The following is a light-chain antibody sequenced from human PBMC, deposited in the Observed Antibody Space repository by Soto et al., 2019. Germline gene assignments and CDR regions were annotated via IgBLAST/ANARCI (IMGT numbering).Light chain of an antibody. CDR2: GAS. J-gene: IGKJ5*01. V-gene: IGKV3-20*01. CDR1: QSVISTY. CDR3: QKYGGSPPIT. Sequence: VLTQSPGTLSLSPGERATLSCRASQSVISTYLAWYQHKPGQSPRLLIYGASRRATGIPDRFSGCGSGTDITFTTSRLEPEDFAVYYCQKYGGSPPITFGQGTRREIK.